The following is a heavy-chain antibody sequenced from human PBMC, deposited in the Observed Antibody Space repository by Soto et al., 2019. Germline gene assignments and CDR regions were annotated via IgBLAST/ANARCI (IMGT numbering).Heavy chain of an antibody. CDR3: ARDAAADQELHFFSY. Sequence: QVQLVQSGAEVTKPGASVKVSCKASGYTFTSYYMHWVRQAPGQGLEWMGIINPSGGSTSYAQKFQGRVTMTRDTSTSTVYMELSSLRSEDTAVYYCARDAAADQELHFFSYGGQGTLVTVSS. D-gene: IGHD1-7*01. CDR2: INPSGGST. V-gene: IGHV1-46*03. J-gene: IGHJ4*02. CDR1: GYTFTSYY.